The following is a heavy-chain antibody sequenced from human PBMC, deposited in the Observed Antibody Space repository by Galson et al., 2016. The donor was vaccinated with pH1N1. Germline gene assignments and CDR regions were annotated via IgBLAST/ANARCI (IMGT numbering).Heavy chain of an antibody. CDR2: LYDDGST. D-gene: IGHD3-16*01. V-gene: IGHV3-53*01. CDR3: ARGVNVNLAED. CDR1: GFIIRSNY. Sequence: SLRLSCAASGFIIRSNYMNWVRQAPGKGLEWVFILYDDGSTYYAESVKGRFTISRDNSKNMLYLQMNSLRTEDTAVYYCARGVNVNLAEDWGQGTLVIVSS. J-gene: IGHJ4*02.